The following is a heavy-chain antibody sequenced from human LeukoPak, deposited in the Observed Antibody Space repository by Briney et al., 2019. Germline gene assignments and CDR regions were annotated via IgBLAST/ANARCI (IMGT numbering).Heavy chain of an antibody. D-gene: IGHD3-10*01. Sequence: SETLSLTCAVYGGSFSGYYWSWIRQPPGKGLEWIGEINHSGSTNYNPSLKSRVTISVDTSKNQFSLKLGSVTAADTAVYYCARGPARRIKDRFDPWGQGTLVTVSS. J-gene: IGHJ5*02. CDR2: INHSGST. V-gene: IGHV4-34*01. CDR1: GGSFSGYY. CDR3: ARGPARRIKDRFDP.